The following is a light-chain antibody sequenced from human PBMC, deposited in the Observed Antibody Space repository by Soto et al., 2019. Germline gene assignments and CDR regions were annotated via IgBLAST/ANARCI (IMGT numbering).Light chain of an antibody. CDR3: RSDGSGLSGPCV. CDR1: SSNIGAGYD. J-gene: IGLJ3*02. CDR2: GNS. Sequence: QSVLTQPPSVSGAPGQRVTISCTGSSSNIGAGYDVHWYQQLPATAPKLLIYGNSNRPSGIPDRFSGSKSGTSASLSITGLQAEDDADYYCRSDGSGLSGPCVFGGGTKLTVL. V-gene: IGLV1-40*01.